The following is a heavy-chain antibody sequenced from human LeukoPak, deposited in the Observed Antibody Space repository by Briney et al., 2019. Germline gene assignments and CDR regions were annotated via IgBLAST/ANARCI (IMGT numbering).Heavy chain of an antibody. CDR1: SASVSSYY. CDR2: IPNSGSP. J-gene: IGHJ4*02. Sequence: SETLSPTCTVSSASVSSYYWSWVRQPPGGGLEWIGYIPNSGSPSYNPSFKSRVTFSADTSKNHLSLKLNSVTPADTAVYFCARGGAGPLRDWGQGTLVTVSS. CDR3: ARGGAGPLRD. V-gene: IGHV4-59*02. D-gene: IGHD3-16*01.